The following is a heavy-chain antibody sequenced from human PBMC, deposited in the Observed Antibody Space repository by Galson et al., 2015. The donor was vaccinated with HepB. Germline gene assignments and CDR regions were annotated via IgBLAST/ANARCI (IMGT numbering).Heavy chain of an antibody. CDR2: IYTSGST. V-gene: IGHV4-61*02. CDR3: ARGGYSGYDFDY. Sequence: TLSLTCTVSGGSISSGSYYWSWIRQPAGKGLEWIGRIYTSGSTNYNPSLKSRVTISVDTSKNQFSLKLSSVTAADTAVYYCARGGYSGYDFDYWGQGTLVTVSS. J-gene: IGHJ4*02. D-gene: IGHD5-12*01. CDR1: GGSISSGSYY.